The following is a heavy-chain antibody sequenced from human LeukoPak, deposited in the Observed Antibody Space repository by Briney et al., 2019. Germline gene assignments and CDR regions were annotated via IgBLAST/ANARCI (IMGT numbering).Heavy chain of an antibody. CDR1: GFTFISDW. J-gene: IGHJ4*02. D-gene: IGHD5-24*01. CDR2: VKSQGTFT. Sequence: AGGALILSWAASGFTFISDWMGWVRHAPRKGLVSVLRVKSQGTFTNYAACLYGRFTIPRAHATNTLYLHMPSLRAEDTAAYYCVRDGDAFNFDYWGQGPLVTVSS. CDR3: VRDGDAFNFDY. V-gene: IGHV3-74*01.